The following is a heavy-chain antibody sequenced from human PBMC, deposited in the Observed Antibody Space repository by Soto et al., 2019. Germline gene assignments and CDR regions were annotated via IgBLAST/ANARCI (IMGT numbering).Heavy chain of an antibody. CDR1: GFTFSSYG. Sequence: QVQLVESGGGVVQPGRSLRLSCAASGFTFSSYGMHWVRHAPGKGLEWVAVIWYDGSNKYYADSVKGRFTISRDNSKNTLYLQMNSLRAEDTAVYYCAREFGVPAAMRNWGQGTLVTLSS. CDR2: IWYDGSNK. J-gene: IGHJ4*02. D-gene: IGHD2-2*01. CDR3: AREFGVPAAMRN. V-gene: IGHV3-33*01.